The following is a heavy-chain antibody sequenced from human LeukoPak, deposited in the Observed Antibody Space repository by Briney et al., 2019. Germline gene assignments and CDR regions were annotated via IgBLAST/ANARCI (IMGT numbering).Heavy chain of an antibody. CDR2: IYYGGNT. D-gene: IGHD3-10*01. V-gene: IGHV4-39*02. CDR3: ARDRRGLSFGDAFDI. Sequence: SETLSLTCTVSGVSISSSNSYWGWIRQPPGKGLEWIGSIYYGGNTYYNASLKSQVSISIDTSKNQFSLRLTSVTAADTAVYYCARDRRGLSFGDAFDIWGLGTMVTVSS. J-gene: IGHJ3*02. CDR1: GVSISSSNSY.